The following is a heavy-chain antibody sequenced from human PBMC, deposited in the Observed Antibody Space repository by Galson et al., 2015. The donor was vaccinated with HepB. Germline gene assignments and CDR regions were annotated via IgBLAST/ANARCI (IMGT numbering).Heavy chain of an antibody. CDR2: ISSISSTI. V-gene: IGHV3-48*02. J-gene: IGHJ6*03. CDR1: GFTFSSYS. Sequence: SLRLSCAASGFTFSSYSMNWVRQAPGKGLEWFSYISSISSTIYYADSVKGRFTISRDNAKNSLYLQLNSLRDEDTAVYYCARSGFPERYCSSPSCYGGYYYHMDVWGKGTTVTVSS. CDR3: ARSGFPERYCSSPSCYGGYYYHMDV. D-gene: IGHD2-2*01.